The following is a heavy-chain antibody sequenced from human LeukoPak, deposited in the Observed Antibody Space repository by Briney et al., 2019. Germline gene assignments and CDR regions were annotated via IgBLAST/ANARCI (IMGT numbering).Heavy chain of an antibody. CDR3: ARGGRNYDFWSGYYIPNYYYYYMDV. D-gene: IGHD3-3*01. CDR2: INHSGST. CDR1: GGSFSGYY. Sequence: SETLSLTCAVYGGSFSGYYWSWIRQPPGKGLEWIGEINHSGSTNYNPSLKSRVTISVDTSKNQFSLKLSSVTAADTAVYYCARGGRNYDFWSGYYIPNYYYYYMDVWGKGTTVTVSS. J-gene: IGHJ6*03. V-gene: IGHV4-34*01.